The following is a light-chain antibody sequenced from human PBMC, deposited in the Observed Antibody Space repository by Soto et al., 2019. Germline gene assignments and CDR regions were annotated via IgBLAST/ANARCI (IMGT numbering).Light chain of an antibody. CDR3: QSYDSSLIGSV. CDR2: GIT. V-gene: IGLV1-40*01. J-gene: IGLJ3*02. CDR1: SSNIGAGYD. Sequence: QSVLTQPPSVSGTPGQRVTISCTGSSSNIGAGYDVHWYQQLPGTAPKLLIFGITNRPSGVADRFSGSKSGTSASLAITGLQAEDEADYYCQSYDSSLIGSVFGGVTKVTVL.